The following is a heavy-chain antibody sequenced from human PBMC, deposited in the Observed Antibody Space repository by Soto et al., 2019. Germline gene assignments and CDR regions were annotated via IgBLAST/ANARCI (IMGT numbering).Heavy chain of an antibody. J-gene: IGHJ4*02. Sequence: EVQLVESGGGLVQPGGSLRLSCVASGFTFSTYFLYWVRQAPGSGLLWVSRIVPDGTTTAYADSVRGRFTISRDNAENTLYLHMDSLRVEDTAVYYCVAYNWYYLDYWGQGTLVTVSS. CDR3: VAYNWYYLDY. V-gene: IGHV3-74*03. CDR1: GFTFSTYF. D-gene: IGHD1-20*01. CDR2: IVPDGTTT.